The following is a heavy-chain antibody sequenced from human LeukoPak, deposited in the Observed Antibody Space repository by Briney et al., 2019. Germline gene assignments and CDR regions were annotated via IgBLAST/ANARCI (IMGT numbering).Heavy chain of an antibody. Sequence: PSETLSLTCAVYGGSFSGFYWTWIRQPPGKGLEWIGEINHSGSTNYNPSLKSGVSISVDTSKNQFSLKLSPVTAADTAVYYCARTDKVVPDAYYGSGPDYYHYYSDVWDKGTTVTISS. CDR1: GGSFSGFY. V-gene: IGHV4-34*01. D-gene: IGHD2-2*01. CDR2: INHSGST. CDR3: ARTDKVVPDAYYGSGPDYYHYYSDV. J-gene: IGHJ6*03.